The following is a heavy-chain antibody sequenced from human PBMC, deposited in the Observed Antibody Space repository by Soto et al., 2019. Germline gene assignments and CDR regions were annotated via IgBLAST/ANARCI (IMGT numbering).Heavy chain of an antibody. CDR2: IYYSGST. CDR3: ARVIRDGYIKGGFDI. CDR1: GGSISSGGYS. V-gene: IGHV4-61*08. Sequence: SETLSLTCAVSGGSISSGGYSWSWIRQPPGKGLEWIGYIYYSGSTNYNPSLKSRVTISVDTSKNQISLKLSSVTAADTAVYYCARVIRDGYIKGGFDIWGQGTMVTVSS. D-gene: IGHD5-12*01. J-gene: IGHJ3*02.